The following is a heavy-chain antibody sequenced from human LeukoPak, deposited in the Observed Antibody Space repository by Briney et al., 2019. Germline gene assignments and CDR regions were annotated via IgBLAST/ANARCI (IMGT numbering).Heavy chain of an antibody. CDR2: IKQDGSEK. CDR3: ARDKKYYYDSSGYYYFDY. J-gene: IGHJ4*02. V-gene: IGHV3-7*01. Sequence: PGGSLRLSCAASGFTFSSYWMSWVRQAPGKGLEWVANIKQDGSEKYYVDSVKGRFTISRDNAKNSLYLQMNSLRAEDTAVYYCARDKKYYYDSSGYYYFDYWGQGTLVTVSS. D-gene: IGHD3-22*01. CDR1: GFTFSSYW.